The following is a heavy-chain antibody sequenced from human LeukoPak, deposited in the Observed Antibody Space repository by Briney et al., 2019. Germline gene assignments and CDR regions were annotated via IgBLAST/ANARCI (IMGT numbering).Heavy chain of an antibody. CDR3: ARFGVNYDMDV. CDR2: IYYTGSA. Sequence: SETLSLTCTVSGGSISGFYWTWIRQPPGKGLEWIGQIYYTGSADYNPSLKSRITISVDTSKNQISLMARSVTAADTAVYHCARFGVNYDMDVWGQGTTVTVSS. D-gene: IGHD3-16*01. V-gene: IGHV4-59*01. CDR1: GGSISGFY. J-gene: IGHJ6*02.